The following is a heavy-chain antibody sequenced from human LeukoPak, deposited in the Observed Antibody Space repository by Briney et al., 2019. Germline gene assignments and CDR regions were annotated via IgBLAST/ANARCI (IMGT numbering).Heavy chain of an antibody. CDR2: INPSGGST. V-gene: IGHV1-46*01. Sequence: GASVKVSCKASGYTFTSCYMHWVRQAPGQGLEWMGIINPSGGSTSYAQKFQGRVTMTRDTSTSTVYMELSSLRSEDTAVYYCARDCSGGSCYPRGYYYYGMDVWGQGTTVTVSS. CDR3: ARDCSGGSCYPRGYYYYGMDV. D-gene: IGHD2-15*01. J-gene: IGHJ6*02. CDR1: GYTFTSCY.